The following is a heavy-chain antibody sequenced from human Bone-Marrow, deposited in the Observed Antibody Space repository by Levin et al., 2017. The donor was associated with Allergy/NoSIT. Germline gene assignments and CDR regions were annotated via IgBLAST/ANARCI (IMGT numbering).Heavy chain of an antibody. D-gene: IGHD1-14*01. J-gene: IGHJ2*01. CDR2: INHSGST. V-gene: IGHV4-34*01. Sequence: SSETLSLTCAVYGGSFSGYYWSWIRQPPGKGLEWIGEINHSGSTNYNPSLKSRVTISVDTSKNQFSLKLSSVTAADTAVYYCARYPLTGFFDLWGRGTLVTVSS. CDR1: GGSFSGYY. CDR3: ARYPLTGFFDL.